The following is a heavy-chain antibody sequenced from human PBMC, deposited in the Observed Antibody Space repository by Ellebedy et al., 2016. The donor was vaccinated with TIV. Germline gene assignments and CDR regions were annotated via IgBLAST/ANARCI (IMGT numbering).Heavy chain of an antibody. CDR1: GFTFSSYA. CDR2: ISGSGGST. J-gene: IGHJ4*02. CDR3: ARDLEGDYFDY. V-gene: IGHV3-23*01. Sequence: PGGSLRLSCAASGFTFSSYAMSWVRQAPGKGLEWVSAISGSGGSTYYADSVKGRFTISRDNAKNSLYLQMNSLRAEDTAVYYCARDLEGDYFDYWGQGTLVSVSS.